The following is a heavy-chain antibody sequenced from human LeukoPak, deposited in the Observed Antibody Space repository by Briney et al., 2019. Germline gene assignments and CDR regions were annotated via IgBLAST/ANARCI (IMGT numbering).Heavy chain of an antibody. D-gene: IGHD5-12*01. CDR3: VRDPGELIVATTFDY. CDR2: ISASNGNT. CDR1: GYTFTTYA. Sequence: ASVKVSCKASGYTFTTYAINWVRQAPGQGLEWMGWISASNGNTKYPQKFQGRLTMTTDSSTSTAYMDLRSLRSDDTAVYYCVRDPGELIVATTFDYWGQGTLVTVSS. J-gene: IGHJ4*02. V-gene: IGHV1-18*01.